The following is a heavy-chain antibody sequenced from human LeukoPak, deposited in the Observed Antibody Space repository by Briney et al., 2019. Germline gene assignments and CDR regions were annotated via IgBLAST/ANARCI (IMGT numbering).Heavy chain of an antibody. Sequence: GGSLRLSCAASGFTFSSYGMHWVRQAPGKGLEWVAVIWHDGSNKYYADSVKGRFTISRDSSKNTLYLQMNSLRAEDTAVYYCAREGSPTPYYYYGMDVWGQGATVTVSS. CDR1: GFTFSSYG. V-gene: IGHV3-33*01. CDR2: IWHDGSNK. CDR3: AREGSPTPYYYYGMDV. D-gene: IGHD2-15*01. J-gene: IGHJ6*02.